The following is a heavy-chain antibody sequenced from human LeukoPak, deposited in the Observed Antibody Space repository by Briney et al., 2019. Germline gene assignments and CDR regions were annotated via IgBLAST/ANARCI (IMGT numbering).Heavy chain of an antibody. CDR2: IYTSGST. V-gene: IGHV4-61*02. CDR1: GGSISSGSYY. J-gene: IGHJ4*02. Sequence: SETLFLTCTVSGGSISSGSYYWSWIRQPAGKGLEWIGRIYTSGSTNYNPSLKSRVTISVDTSKNQFSLKLSSVTAADTAVYYCARASRTSFDYWGQGTLVTVSS. CDR3: ARASRTSFDY. D-gene: IGHD2-2*01.